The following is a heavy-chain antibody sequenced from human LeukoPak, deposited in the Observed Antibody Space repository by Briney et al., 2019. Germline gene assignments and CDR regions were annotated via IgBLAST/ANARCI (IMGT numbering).Heavy chain of an antibody. V-gene: IGHV4-59*01. CDR1: GGSIGTDH. CDR3: ARGHPPNLDV. J-gene: IGHJ6*02. CDR2: AYYNGNT. Sequence: TPSETLSLTCTISGGSIGTDHWTWIRQPPGKGLDWIGYAYYNGNTNYNPSLNSRVTTSVDTSNNQFSLRLTSVTTADTAVYYCARGHPPNLDVWGQGTTVTVSS.